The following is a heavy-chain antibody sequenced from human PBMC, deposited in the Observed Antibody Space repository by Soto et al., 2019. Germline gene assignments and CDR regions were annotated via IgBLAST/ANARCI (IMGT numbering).Heavy chain of an antibody. D-gene: IGHD4-17*01. CDR1: GFTFSSYG. V-gene: IGHV3-33*01. Sequence: GGSLRLSCAASGFTFSSYGMHWVRQAPGKGLEWVAVIWYDGSNKYYADSVKGRFTISRDNSKNTLYLQMNSLRAEDTAVYYCARDLQLSDYGNSGFDYWGQGTLVTVSS. CDR3: ARDLQLSDYGNSGFDY. CDR2: IWYDGSNK. J-gene: IGHJ4*02.